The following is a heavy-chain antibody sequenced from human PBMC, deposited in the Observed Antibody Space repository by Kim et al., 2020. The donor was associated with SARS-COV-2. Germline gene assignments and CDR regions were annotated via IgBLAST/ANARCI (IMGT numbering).Heavy chain of an antibody. Sequence: ASVKVSCKASGYTFTSYAMHWVRQAPGQRLEWMGWINAGNGNTKYSQKFQGRVTITRDTSASTAYMELSSLRSEDTAVYYCARDSLYGSGRGGMDVWGQGTTVTVSS. CDR3: ARDSLYGSGRGGMDV. CDR2: INAGNGNT. D-gene: IGHD3-10*01. CDR1: GYTFTSYA. V-gene: IGHV1-3*01. J-gene: IGHJ6*02.